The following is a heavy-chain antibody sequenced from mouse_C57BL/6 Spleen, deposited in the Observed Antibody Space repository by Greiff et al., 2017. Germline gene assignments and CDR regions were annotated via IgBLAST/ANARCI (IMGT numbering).Heavy chain of an antibody. CDR3: AREEITTVVATRAMDY. V-gene: IGHV5-4*01. CDR2: ISDGGSYT. CDR1: GFTFSSYA. D-gene: IGHD1-1*01. Sequence: EVKVVESGGGLVKPGGSLKLSCAASGFTFSSYAMSWVRQTPEKRLEWVATISDGGSYTYYPDNVKGRVTISRDKAKNKLYLQMSHLKSEDTAMYYCAREEITTVVATRAMDYWGQGTSVTVSS. J-gene: IGHJ4*01.